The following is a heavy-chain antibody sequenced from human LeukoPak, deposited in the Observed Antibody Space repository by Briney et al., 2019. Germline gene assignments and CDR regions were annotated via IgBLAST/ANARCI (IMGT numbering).Heavy chain of an antibody. Sequence: GESLKISCKVSGYRFTTYWIGWVRQMPGKGLEWMGIIYPGDSDTRYSPSFQGQVTISADKSISTAYLQWSSLKASDTAMYYCARLVGGTTPPYYYYMDVWGKGTTVTVSS. CDR2: IYPGDSDT. CDR1: GYRFTTYW. J-gene: IGHJ6*03. V-gene: IGHV5-51*01. CDR3: ARLVGGTTPPYYYYMDV. D-gene: IGHD1-26*01.